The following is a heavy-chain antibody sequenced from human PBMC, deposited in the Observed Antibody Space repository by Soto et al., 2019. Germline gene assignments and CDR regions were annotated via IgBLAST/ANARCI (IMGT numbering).Heavy chain of an antibody. CDR1: GSTFINFD. J-gene: IGHJ5*02. CDR2: MNPGSGKT. CDR3: ARMASAGTLNWFDP. Sequence: ASVKASCKASGSTFINFDISWVRQAAGQGLEWLGWMNPGSGKTGYASKFQGRVDMTRDASTGTSHLELSSLTSDDTAVYYCARMASAGTLNWFDPWGQGTLVTVSS. D-gene: IGHD6-13*01. V-gene: IGHV1-8*02.